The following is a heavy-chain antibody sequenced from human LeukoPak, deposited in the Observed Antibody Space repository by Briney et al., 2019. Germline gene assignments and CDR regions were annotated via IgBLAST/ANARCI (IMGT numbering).Heavy chain of an antibody. D-gene: IGHD3-10*01. CDR2: INGDGSTT. Sequence: PGGSLRLSCAASGFTVSSNYMSWVRQAPGKGLVWVSRINGDGSTTIYADSVKGRFTISRDNAKNTLYLHMNSLRAEDTAVYYCATDTYYVPDSWGQGTLVTVSS. J-gene: IGHJ5*01. V-gene: IGHV3-74*01. CDR1: GFTVSSNY. CDR3: ATDTYYVPDS.